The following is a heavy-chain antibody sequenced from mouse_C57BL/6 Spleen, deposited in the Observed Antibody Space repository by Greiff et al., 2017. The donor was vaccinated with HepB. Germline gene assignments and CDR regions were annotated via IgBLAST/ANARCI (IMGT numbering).Heavy chain of an antibody. CDR2: IDPENGDT. J-gene: IGHJ3*01. Sequence: VQLKQSGAELVRPGASVKLSCTASGFNIKDDYMHWVKQRPEQGLEWIGWIDPENGDTEYASKFQGKATITADTSSNTAYLQLSSLTSEDTAVYYCTPSTVAYWGQGTLVTVSS. V-gene: IGHV14-4*01. CDR3: TPSTVAY. CDR1: GFNIKDDY. D-gene: IGHD1-1*01.